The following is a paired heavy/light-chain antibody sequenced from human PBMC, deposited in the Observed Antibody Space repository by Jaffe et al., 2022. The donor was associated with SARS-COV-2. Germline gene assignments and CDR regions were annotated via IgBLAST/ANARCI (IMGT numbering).Heavy chain of an antibody. CDR1: GFTFDDYA. D-gene: IGHD3-10*01. J-gene: IGHJ6*02. CDR3: AKDGSALLWFGELLYPPSYYGMDV. V-gene: IGHV3-9*01. Sequence: EVQLVESGGGLVQPGRSLRLSCAASGFTFDDYAMHWVRQAPGKGLEWVSGISWNSGSIGYADSVKGRFTISRDNAKNSLYLQMNSLRAEDTALYYCAKDGSALLWFGELLYPPSYYGMDVWGQGTTVTVSS. CDR2: ISWNSGSI.
Light chain of an antibody. J-gene: IGLJ2*01. V-gene: IGLV2-23*02. CDR2: EVS. CDR1: SSDVGSYNL. CDR3: CSYAGSSVV. Sequence: QSALTQPASVSGSPGQSITISCTGTSSDVGSYNLVSWYQQHPGKAPKLMIYEVSKRPSGVSNRFSGSKSGNTASLTISGLQAEDEADYYCCSYAGSSVVFGGGTKLTVL.